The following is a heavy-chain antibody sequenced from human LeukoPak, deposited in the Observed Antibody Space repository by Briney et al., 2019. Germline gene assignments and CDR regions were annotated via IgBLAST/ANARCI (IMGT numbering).Heavy chain of an antibody. D-gene: IGHD1-26*01. CDR2: ISSSSSYI. CDR3: ARDQGGSFPEYFQH. V-gene: IGHV3-21*01. Sequence: GGSLRLSCAASGFTFSSYSMNWVRQAPGKGLEWVSSISSSSSYIYYADPVRGRFTISRDNAKNSLYLQMNSLRAEDTAVYYCARDQGGSFPEYFQHWGQGTLVTVSS. J-gene: IGHJ1*01. CDR1: GFTFSSYS.